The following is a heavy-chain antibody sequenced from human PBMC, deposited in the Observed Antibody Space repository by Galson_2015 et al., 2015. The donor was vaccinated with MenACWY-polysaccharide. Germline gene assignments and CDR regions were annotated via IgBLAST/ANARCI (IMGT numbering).Heavy chain of an antibody. V-gene: IGHV4-34*01. D-gene: IGHD3-22*01. J-gene: IGHJ4*02. CDR2: IDHAGRT. CDR1: GGSFTNYF. Sequence: ETLSLTCAVYGGSFTNYFWTWIRQSPEKGLEWIAEIDHAGRTTYNPTLRSRVTVSVDPSKNQFSINLTSVTAADTAVYYCARAWSSGYYSDYWGQGIPVTISS. CDR3: ARAWSSGYYSDY.